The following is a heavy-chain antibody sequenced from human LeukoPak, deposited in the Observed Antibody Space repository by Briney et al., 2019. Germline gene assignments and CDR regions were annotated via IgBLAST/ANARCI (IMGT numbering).Heavy chain of an antibody. V-gene: IGHV4-34*01. J-gene: IGHJ1*01. CDR3: ARDSGSYYRAEYFQH. CDR2: INHSGST. Sequence: KPSETLSLTCAVYGGSFSGYYWSWIRQPPGKGLEWIGEINHSGSTNYNPPLKSRVTISVDTSKNQFSLKLSSVTAADTAVYYCARDSGSYYRAEYFQHWGQGTLVTVSS. CDR1: GGSFSGYY. D-gene: IGHD1-26*01.